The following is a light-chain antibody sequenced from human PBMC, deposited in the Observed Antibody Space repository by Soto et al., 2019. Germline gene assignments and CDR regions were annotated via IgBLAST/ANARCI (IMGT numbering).Light chain of an antibody. V-gene: IGKV1-8*01. CDR1: QGISSY. CDR3: QHYYSYPQA. J-gene: IGKJ5*01. Sequence: AIRMTQSPSSFSASTGDRVTITCRASQGISSYLAWYQQKPGKAPKLLIYAASTLQSGLPSSFSGSGSGTDFTLPISCLQSEDFATYYCQHYYSYPQAFGQGTRLEI. CDR2: AAS.